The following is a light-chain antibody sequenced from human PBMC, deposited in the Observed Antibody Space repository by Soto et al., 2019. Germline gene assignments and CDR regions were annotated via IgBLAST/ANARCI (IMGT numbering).Light chain of an antibody. CDR2: SDN. CDR3: AAWDDSLNGCD. V-gene: IGLV1-44*01. Sequence: QSVLTQPPSASGTPGQRVTISCSGSSSNIGTYSVSWYQQFPGTAPRLLIYSDNQRPSGVPDRFSASKSGASASLASSGLQSEDEAVCYCAAWDDSLNGCDFGPGTKVTVL. CDR1: SSNIGTYS. J-gene: IGLJ1*01.